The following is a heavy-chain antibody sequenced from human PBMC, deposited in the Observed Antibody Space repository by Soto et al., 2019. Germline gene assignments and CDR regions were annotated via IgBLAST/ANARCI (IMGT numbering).Heavy chain of an antibody. CDR3: ARDPPTAMVMYYFDY. D-gene: IGHD5-18*01. J-gene: IGHJ4*02. Sequence: ASVKVSCKASGYTFTSYAMHWVRQAPGQRLEWMGWINAGIGNTKYSQKFQGRVTITRDTSASTAYMELSSLRSEDTAVYYCARDPPTAMVMYYFDYWGQGTLVTVSS. CDR2: INAGIGNT. V-gene: IGHV1-3*01. CDR1: GYTFTSYA.